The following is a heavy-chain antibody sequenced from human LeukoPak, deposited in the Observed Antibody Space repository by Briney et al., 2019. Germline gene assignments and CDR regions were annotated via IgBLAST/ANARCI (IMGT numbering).Heavy chain of an antibody. J-gene: IGHJ4*02. CDR3: AKWPFDWPYHDDY. D-gene: IGHD3-9*01. Sequence: GGSLRLSFAASGFTFSSYWMSWVRQAPGKGLEWVANIKQDGSEKYYVDSVKGRFTISRDNAKNSLYLQMNSLRAEDTAVYYCAKWPFDWPYHDDYWGQGTLVTVSS. CDR2: IKQDGSEK. V-gene: IGHV3-7*03. CDR1: GFTFSSYW.